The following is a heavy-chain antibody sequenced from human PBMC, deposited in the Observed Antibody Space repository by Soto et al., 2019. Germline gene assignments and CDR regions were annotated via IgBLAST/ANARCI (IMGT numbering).Heavy chain of an antibody. D-gene: IGHD2-15*01. CDR1: GYTFTSYD. CDR2: MNPNSGNT. J-gene: IGHJ6*03. V-gene: IGHV1-8*01. CDR3: AREDIHFSDMDV. Sequence: ASVKVSCKASGYTFTSYDINWVRQATGQGLEWMGWMNPNSGNTGYAQKFQGRVTMTRNTSISTAYMELSSLRSEDTAVYYCAREDIHFSDMDVWGKGTTVTVSS.